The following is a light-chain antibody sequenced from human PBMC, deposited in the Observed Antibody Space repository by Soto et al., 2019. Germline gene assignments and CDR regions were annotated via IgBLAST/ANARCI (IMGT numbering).Light chain of an antibody. J-gene: IGKJ3*01. CDR2: AAS. CDR1: QGMTNY. V-gene: IGKV1-27*01. CDR3: QKYNRVPFT. Sequence: DVQMTQSPSSLSASVGDRVTITCRASQGMTNYLAWYQQRPGKPPRLLIYAASILQSGVPSRFSGSGSGTDFTLTISSLQPEDAATYYCQKYNRVPFTFGPGTTVDI.